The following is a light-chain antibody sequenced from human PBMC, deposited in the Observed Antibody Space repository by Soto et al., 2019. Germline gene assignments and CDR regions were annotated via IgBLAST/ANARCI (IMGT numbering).Light chain of an antibody. CDR3: QQYGSSQWP. CDR2: GAS. J-gene: IGKJ1*01. CDR1: QSVSSSY. V-gene: IGKV3-20*01. Sequence: EIVLTQSPGTLSLSPGERATLSCRASQSVSSSYLAWYQQKPGQAPRLLIYGASSRATGIPDRFSGSGSVTDFTLTISRLEPEDFAVYYCQQYGSSQWPFGQGPKVEIK.